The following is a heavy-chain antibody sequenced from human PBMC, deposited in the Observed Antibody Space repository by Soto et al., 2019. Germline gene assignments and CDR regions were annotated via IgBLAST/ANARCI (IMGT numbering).Heavy chain of an antibody. CDR3: ARSCGGDCYASNFDY. CDR1: GYTFTSYG. V-gene: IGHV1-18*01. J-gene: IGHJ4*02. D-gene: IGHD2-21*02. Sequence: ASVKVSCKASGYTFTSYGISWVRQAPGQGLEWMGWISAYNGNTNYAQKLQGRVTMTTDTSTSTAYMELRSLRSDDTAVYYCARSCGGDCYASNFDYWGQGTLVTVSS. CDR2: ISAYNGNT.